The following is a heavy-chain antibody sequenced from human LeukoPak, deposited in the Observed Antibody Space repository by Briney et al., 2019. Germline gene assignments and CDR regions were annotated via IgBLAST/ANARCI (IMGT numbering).Heavy chain of an antibody. D-gene: IGHD4-17*01. CDR2: IHYTGRA. CDR3: ARHFDNGDYKKTFDI. J-gene: IGHJ3*02. Sequence: SETLSLTCSVFGGSISSTTYYWVWIRQPPGEGLECIASIHYTGRAYYTPSLKSRATISADTSKNHFSLHLRTVTAADTAVYYCARHFDNGDYKKTFDIWGQGTMVTVSS. V-gene: IGHV4-39*02. CDR1: GGSISSTTYY.